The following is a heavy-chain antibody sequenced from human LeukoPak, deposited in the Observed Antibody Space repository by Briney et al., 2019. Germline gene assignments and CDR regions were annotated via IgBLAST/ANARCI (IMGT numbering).Heavy chain of an antibody. J-gene: IGHJ4*02. Sequence: GGSLRLSCAASGFTLSTYSMHWVRQAPGKGREWVSSISSSSNYIYDADSVKGRFTISRDNAKNSLYLQMNSLRAEDTAVYYCARDAQGYDFWSDYRFDYWGQGTLVTVSS. CDR1: GFTLSTYS. V-gene: IGHV3-21*01. CDR2: ISSSSNYI. CDR3: ARDAQGYDFWSDYRFDY. D-gene: IGHD3-3*01.